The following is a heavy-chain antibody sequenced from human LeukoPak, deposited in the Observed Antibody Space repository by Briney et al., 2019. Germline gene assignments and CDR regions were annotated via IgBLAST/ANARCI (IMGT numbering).Heavy chain of an antibody. CDR2: ISGSGGST. CDR1: GFTFSTHG. CDR3: AKVYGDYVSGFDY. J-gene: IGHJ4*02. V-gene: IGHV3-23*01. D-gene: IGHD4-17*01. Sequence: GGSLRLSCAASGFTFSTHGMHWVRQAPGKGLEWVSAISGSGGSTYYADSVKGRFTISRDNSKNTLYLQMNSLRAEDTAVYYCAKVYGDYVSGFDYWGQGTLVTVSS.